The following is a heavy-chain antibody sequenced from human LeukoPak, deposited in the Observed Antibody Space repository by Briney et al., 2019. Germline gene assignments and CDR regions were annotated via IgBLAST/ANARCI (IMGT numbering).Heavy chain of an antibody. D-gene: IGHD3-22*01. J-gene: IGHJ4*02. V-gene: IGHV3-23*01. CDR3: ALPTLYDSSGYHPGLYYFDY. Sequence: GGSLRLSCAASGFTFSSYWMSWVRQAPGQGLEWVSAISGSGGSTYYADSVKGRFTISRDNSKNTLYLQMNSLRAEDTAVYYCALPTLYDSSGYHPGLYYFDYWGQGTLVTVSS. CDR1: GFTFSSYW. CDR2: ISGSGGST.